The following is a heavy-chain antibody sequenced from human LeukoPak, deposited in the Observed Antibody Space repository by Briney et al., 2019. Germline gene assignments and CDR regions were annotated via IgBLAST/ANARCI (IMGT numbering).Heavy chain of an antibody. CDR3: AKWMGSGFSFAVDY. CDR1: GFTFSSYA. J-gene: IGHJ4*02. V-gene: IGHV3-23*01. CDR2: ISGSGGST. D-gene: IGHD3-22*01. Sequence: GGSLRLSCAASGFTFSSYAMSWVPQAAGKGLEWVSAISGSGGSTYYADSVKGRFIISTDNSKNTLYLQMNSLRAEDTAVYYCAKWMGSGFSFAVDYWGQGTLVTVSS.